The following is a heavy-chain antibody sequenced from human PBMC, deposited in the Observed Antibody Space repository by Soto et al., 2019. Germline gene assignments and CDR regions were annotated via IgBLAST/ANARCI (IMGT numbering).Heavy chain of an antibody. J-gene: IGHJ5*02. V-gene: IGHV4-59*01. D-gene: IGHD6-13*01. CDR2: IYYSGST. CDR3: ARDRGGSSSRQKGYWFDP. Sequence: SETLSLTCTVSGGSISSYYWSWIRQPPGKGLEWIGYIYYSGSTNYNPSLKSRVTISVDTSKNQFSLKLSSVTAADTAVYYCARDRGGSSSRQKGYWFDPWGQGTLVTVSS. CDR1: GGSISSYY.